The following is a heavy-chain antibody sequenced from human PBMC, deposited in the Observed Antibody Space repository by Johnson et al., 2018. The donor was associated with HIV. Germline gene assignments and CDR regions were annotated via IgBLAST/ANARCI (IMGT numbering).Heavy chain of an antibody. CDR1: GFTFSDYD. CDR2: IGSAGDT. D-gene: IGHD4-23*01. V-gene: IGHV3-13*01. Sequence: MQLVESGGGLVQPGGSLRLSCAASGFTFSDYDLHWVRPATGEGLEWVSAIGSAGDTYYPGSVKGRFTISRENAKNSLYLQINSLRAGDTAVYYCARGPSVVTLHAFDLWGQGTLVTVSS. CDR3: ARGPSVVTLHAFDL. J-gene: IGHJ3*01.